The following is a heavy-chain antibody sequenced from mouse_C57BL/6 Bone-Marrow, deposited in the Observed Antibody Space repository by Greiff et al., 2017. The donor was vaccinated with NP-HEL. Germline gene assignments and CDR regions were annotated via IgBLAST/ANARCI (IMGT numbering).Heavy chain of an antibody. D-gene: IGHD2-2*01. CDR2: INPSTGGT. V-gene: IGHV1-42*01. J-gene: IGHJ2*01. Sequence: EVQVVESGPELVKPGASVKISCKASGYSFTGYYMNWVKQSPEKSLEWIGEINPSTGGTTYNQKFKAKATLTVDKSSSTAYMQLKSLTSEDSAVYYCARGLWLRRDYWGQGTTLTVSS. CDR3: ARGLWLRRDY. CDR1: GYSFTGYY.